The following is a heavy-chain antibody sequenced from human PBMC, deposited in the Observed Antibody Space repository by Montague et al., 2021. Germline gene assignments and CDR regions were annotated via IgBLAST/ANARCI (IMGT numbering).Heavy chain of an antibody. Sequence: SETLSLTCNVSGGAISSSSCYWGWIRQPPGKGLEWIGSIYYSGSTYYSPSLKSRVTISADTSQKQFSLKLRSVTAADTTVYYCARNSKFRENEGSYYYNALDVWGQGTTVTVSS. CDR2: IYYSGST. D-gene: IGHD2-15*01. CDR1: GGAISSSSCY. CDR3: ARNSKFRENEGSYYYNALDV. V-gene: IGHV4-39*01. J-gene: IGHJ6*02.